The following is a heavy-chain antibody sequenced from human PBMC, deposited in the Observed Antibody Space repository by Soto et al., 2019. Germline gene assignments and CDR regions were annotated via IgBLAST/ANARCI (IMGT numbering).Heavy chain of an antibody. CDR2: ISGSGGTT. Sequence: EVQLLESGGGLVLPGGSLRLSCAASGFTFTSYALSWVRQAPGWGLEWVSAISGSGGTTYYADSVKGRFTISRDKTKSALYLQLDSLRVDDTAVYYSARSPTTVSNPFYLDYWGQGALVSVSS. D-gene: IGHD1-1*01. V-gene: IGHV3-23*01. J-gene: IGHJ4*02. CDR3: ARSPTTVSNPFYLDY. CDR1: GFTFTSYA.